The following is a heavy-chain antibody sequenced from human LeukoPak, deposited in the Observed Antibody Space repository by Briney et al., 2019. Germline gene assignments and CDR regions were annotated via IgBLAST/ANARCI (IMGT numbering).Heavy chain of an antibody. CDR1: RFTLSGYS. V-gene: IGHV3-48*02. CDR3: ASGDYYDSSGYFTRCAFDI. D-gene: IGHD3-22*01. CDR2: ICSSSSTI. J-gene: IGHJ3*02. Sequence: GGALRLSCAASRFTLSGYSMYCVRQAPGEGLEWVSYICSSSSTIYYADSVKGRFTMSRDNAKNSLYLQMNSLRDEDTAVYYCASGDYYDSSGYFTRCAFDIWGQGTMVTVSS.